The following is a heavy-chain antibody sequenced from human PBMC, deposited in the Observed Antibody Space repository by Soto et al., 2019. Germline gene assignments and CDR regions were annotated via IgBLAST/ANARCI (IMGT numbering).Heavy chain of an antibody. CDR1: GFTFSSYA. J-gene: IGHJ6*02. Sequence: PGGSLRLSCAASGFTFSSYAMSWVRQAPGKGLEWVSAISGSGGSTYYADSVKGRFTISSDNSKNTLYLQMKSLRAEATAVYYYARVSYYYDSSGYYYYNGMEGWGQGTTVTVSS. V-gene: IGHV3-23*01. CDR3: ARVSYYYDSSGYYYYNGMEG. CDR2: ISGSGGST. D-gene: IGHD3-22*01.